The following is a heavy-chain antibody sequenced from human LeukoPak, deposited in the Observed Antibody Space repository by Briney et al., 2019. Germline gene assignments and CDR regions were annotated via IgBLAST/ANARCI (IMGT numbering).Heavy chain of an antibody. CDR1: GYTFTGYY. CDR2: INPNSGGT. V-gene: IGHV1-2*02. D-gene: IGHD2-21*01. CDR3: ARDLGDCGGDCYPDY. Sequence: GASVKVSCKASGYTFTGYYMHWVRQAPGQGLEWMGWINPNSGGTNYAQKFQGRVTMTRDTSISTAYMELSRLRSDDTAVYYCARDLGDCGGDCYPDYWGQGTLVTVSS. J-gene: IGHJ4*02.